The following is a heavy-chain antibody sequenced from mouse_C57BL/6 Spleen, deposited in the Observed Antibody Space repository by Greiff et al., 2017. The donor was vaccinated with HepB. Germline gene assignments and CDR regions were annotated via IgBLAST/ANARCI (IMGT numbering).Heavy chain of an antibody. CDR3: GRWGYGPDV. D-gene: IGHD1-1*01. CDR1: GYAFSSSW. V-gene: IGHV1-82*01. J-gene: IGHJ1*03. CDR2: IYPGDGDT. Sequence: QVQLQQSGPELVKPGASVKISCKASGYAFSSSWMNWVKQRPGKGLEWIGRIYPGDGDTNYNGKFKGKATLTADKTSSTAYMQLSSLTSEDSAVYFCGRWGYGPDVWGTGTTVTVAS.